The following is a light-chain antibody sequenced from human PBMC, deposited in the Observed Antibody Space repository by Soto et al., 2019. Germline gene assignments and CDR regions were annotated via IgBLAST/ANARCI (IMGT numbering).Light chain of an antibody. J-gene: IGKJ5*01. CDR2: DAS. CDR3: QQRSNFR. V-gene: IGKV3-11*01. Sequence: EIVLTQSPATLSLSPGERATLSCRASQSVSSYLAWYQQKPGQAPRLLIYDASNRATGIPARFSGSGSGTDFTLTISSLEPEDFAVYYCQQRSNFRFGQGTRLEIK. CDR1: QSVSSY.